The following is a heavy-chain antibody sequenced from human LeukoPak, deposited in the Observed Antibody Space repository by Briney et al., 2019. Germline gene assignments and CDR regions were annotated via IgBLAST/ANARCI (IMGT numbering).Heavy chain of an antibody. CDR3: ARHFGGGGYRPQYWYFDL. D-gene: IGHD3-22*01. CDR2: IYYSGST. V-gene: IGHV4-39*01. CDR1: GGSISSSSYY. Sequence: PSETLSLTCTVSGGSISSSSYYWGWIRQPPGEGLEWIGSIYYSGSTYYNPSLKSRVTISVDTSKNQFSLKLSSVTAADTAVYYCARHFGGGGYRPQYWYFDLWGRGTLVTVSS. J-gene: IGHJ2*01.